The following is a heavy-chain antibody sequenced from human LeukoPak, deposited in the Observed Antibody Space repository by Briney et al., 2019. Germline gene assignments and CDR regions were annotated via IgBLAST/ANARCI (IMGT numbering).Heavy chain of an antibody. CDR3: ARDRGVDYCSGGSCSHYYYYMDV. CDR2: INPNSGGT. Sequence: ASVTVSCKASGYTFTGYYMHWVRQAPGQGLEWMGWINPNSGGTNYAQKFQGRVTMTRDTSISTAYMELSRLRSDDTAVYYCARDRGVDYCSGGSCSHYYYYMDVWGKGTTVIISS. D-gene: IGHD2-15*01. J-gene: IGHJ6*03. CDR1: GYTFTGYY. V-gene: IGHV1-2*02.